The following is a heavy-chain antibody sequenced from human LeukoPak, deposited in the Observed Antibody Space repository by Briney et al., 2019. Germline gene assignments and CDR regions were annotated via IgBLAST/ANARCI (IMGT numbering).Heavy chain of an antibody. CDR1: GHTFTSYD. J-gene: IGHJ3*02. D-gene: IGHD4-23*01. V-gene: IGHV1-18*01. CDR2: IRALNGNT. CDR3: ASRGQTRRHDYGGRWDAFDI. Sequence: GAPVKVSCKASGHTFTSYDISWLREAPGQGLKWLGWIRALNGNTNYAQKLQGRVTMTTDTSTSTAYMELRSLRSDDTAVYYCASRGQTRRHDYGGRWDAFDIWGQGTMVTVSS.